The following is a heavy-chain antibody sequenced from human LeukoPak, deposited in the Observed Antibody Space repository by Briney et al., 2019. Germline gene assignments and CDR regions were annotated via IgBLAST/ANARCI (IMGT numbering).Heavy chain of an antibody. Sequence: PGGSLRLSCAASGFTFSDYYMSWIRQAPGKEPEWVSVITGGGADTYQIDSVKGRFTISRDNSKNTLYLQMNSLRAEDTAVYFCAKGTLGHCNGASCYPLDYWGQGTLVTVSS. CDR2: ITGGGADT. CDR1: GFTFSDYY. CDR3: AKGTLGHCNGASCYPLDY. V-gene: IGHV3-23*01. J-gene: IGHJ4*02. D-gene: IGHD2-15*01.